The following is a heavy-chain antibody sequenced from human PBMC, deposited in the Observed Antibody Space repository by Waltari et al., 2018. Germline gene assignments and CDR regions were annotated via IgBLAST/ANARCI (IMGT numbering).Heavy chain of an antibody. D-gene: IGHD6-6*01. J-gene: IGHJ6*04. CDR3: ARGSGAARPLGV. CDR1: VGSISTAS. Sequence: QVQLQESGTGLVKPSETLSLSCPVSVGSISTASWSWSRQPPGKGLEWIGYIYYSGSTNYNPSLKSRVTISVDTSKNQFSLKLSSVTAADTAVYYCARGSGAARPLGVWGKGTTVTVSS. CDR2: IYYSGST. V-gene: IGHV4-59*01.